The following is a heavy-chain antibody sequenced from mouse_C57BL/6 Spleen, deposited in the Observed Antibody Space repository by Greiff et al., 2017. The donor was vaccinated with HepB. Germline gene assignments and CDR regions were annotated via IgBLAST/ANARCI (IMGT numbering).Heavy chain of an antibody. CDR2: IYPGGGYT. D-gene: IGHD2-3*01. V-gene: IGHV1-63*01. CDR1: GYTFTNYW. CDR3: ARFYDGYFDY. J-gene: IGHJ2*01. Sequence: VQLQQSGAELVRPGTSVKMSCKASGYTFTNYWIGWAKQRPGHGLEWIGDIYPGGGYTNYNETFKVKATLTADKSSSTAYMQFSSLTSEDSAIYYCARFYDGYFDYWGQGTTLTVSS.